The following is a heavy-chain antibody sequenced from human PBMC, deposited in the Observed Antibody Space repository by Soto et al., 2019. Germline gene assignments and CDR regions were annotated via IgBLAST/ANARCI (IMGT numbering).Heavy chain of an antibody. CDR3: ARSQGSSTSLEIYYYYYYGMEV. V-gene: IGHV1-69*01. CDR1: GGTFSSYA. Sequence: QVPLVQSGAEVKKPGSSVKVSCKASGGTFSSYAISWVRQAPGQGLEWMGGIIPISETTNYAQKFQGRVTITADESKSTAYMELSSLRSEDTAVYYCARSQGSSTSLEIYYYYYYGMEVWGQGTTVTVSS. CDR2: IIPISETT. D-gene: IGHD2-2*01. J-gene: IGHJ6*02.